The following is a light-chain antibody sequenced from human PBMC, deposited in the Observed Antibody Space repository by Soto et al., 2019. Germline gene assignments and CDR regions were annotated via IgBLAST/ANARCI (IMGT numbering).Light chain of an antibody. CDR1: QSVASPY. CDR3: QQYGNSPDT. CDR2: GAS. J-gene: IGKJ1*01. V-gene: IGKV3-20*01. Sequence: EIVLTQSPGTLSLSPGERATLFCRASQSVASPYLAWYQQKPGQAPRLLIYGASSRATGIPDRFSASGSGTDFTLTISRLEPEDFAVYYCQQYGNSPDTFGQGTKVEIK.